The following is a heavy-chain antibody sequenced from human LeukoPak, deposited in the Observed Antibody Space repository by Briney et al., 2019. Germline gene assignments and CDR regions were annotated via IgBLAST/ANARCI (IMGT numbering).Heavy chain of an antibody. V-gene: IGHV1-2*02. D-gene: IGHD2-2*02. J-gene: IGHJ6*03. CDR3: ARGYCSSTSCYTNYYYYYMDV. CDR2: INPNSGGT. Sequence: ASVNVSCKASGYTFTGYYMHWVRQAPGQGLEWMGWINPNSGGTNYAQKFQGRVTMTRDTSIRTAYMELSRLRSDDTAVYYCARGYCSSTSCYTNYYYYYMDVWGKGTTVTVSS. CDR1: GYTFTGYY.